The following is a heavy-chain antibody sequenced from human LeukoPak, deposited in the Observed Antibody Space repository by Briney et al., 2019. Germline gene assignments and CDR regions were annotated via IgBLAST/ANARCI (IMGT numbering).Heavy chain of an antibody. J-gene: IGHJ4*02. Sequence: GGSLRLSCAASGFTVGSNYMSWVRQAPGKGLEWVSVIYSGGSTYYADSVKGRFTISRDNSKNTLYLQMNSLRAEDTAVYYCARAVARSGAFDYWGQGTLVTVSS. D-gene: IGHD2-15*01. CDR2: IYSGGST. V-gene: IGHV3-53*01. CDR3: ARAVARSGAFDY. CDR1: GFTVGSNY.